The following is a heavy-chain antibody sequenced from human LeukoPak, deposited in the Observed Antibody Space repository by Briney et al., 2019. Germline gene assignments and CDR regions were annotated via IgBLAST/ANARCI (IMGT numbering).Heavy chain of an antibody. Sequence: SGGSLRLSCAASGFTFSSHAMSWVRQTPGKGLEWVSLISGGGGNTYYADSVKGRFTISRDNSKNTLYLQMNSLRAEDTAIYYCATYRQVLLPFESWGQGTLVTVSS. CDR2: ISGGGGNT. D-gene: IGHD2-8*02. CDR3: ATYRQVLLPFES. J-gene: IGHJ4*02. CDR1: GFTFSSHA. V-gene: IGHV3-23*01.